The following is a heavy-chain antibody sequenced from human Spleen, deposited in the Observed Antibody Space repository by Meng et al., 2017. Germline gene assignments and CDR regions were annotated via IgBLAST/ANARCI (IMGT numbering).Heavy chain of an antibody. V-gene: IGHV4-39*07. CDR2: IYYTGST. CDR3: ASRRAKTLVTNDY. J-gene: IGHJ4*02. D-gene: IGHD4-23*01. CDR1: DGSVSSRTYY. Sequence: SETLSLTCTVSDGSVSSRTYYWGWIRQPPGKGLEWIGSIYYTGSTYYNPSLKSRLTISVDRSKNQFSLKLSSVTAADTAVYYCASRRAKTLVTNDYWGQGTLVTVSS.